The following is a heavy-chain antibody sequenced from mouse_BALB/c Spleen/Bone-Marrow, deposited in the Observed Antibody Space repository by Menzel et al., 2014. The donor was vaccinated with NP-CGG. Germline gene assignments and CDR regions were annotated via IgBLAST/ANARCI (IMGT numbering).Heavy chain of an antibody. V-gene: IGHV1S56*01. J-gene: IGHJ3*01. CDR3: ARSGDSSGYGFAY. D-gene: IGHD3-2*01. CDR2: IYPGDGST. CDR1: GYTFTSYD. Sequence: VQLVESRPELVKPGALVKISCKASGYTFTSYDINWVKQRPGQGLEWIGWIYPGDGSTKYNEKFKGKATLTADKSSSTVYMQLSSLTSENSAVYFCARSGDSSGYGFAYWGQGTLVTVSA.